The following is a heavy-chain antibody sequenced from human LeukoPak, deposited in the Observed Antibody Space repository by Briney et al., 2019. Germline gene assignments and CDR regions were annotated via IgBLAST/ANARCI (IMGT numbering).Heavy chain of an antibody. CDR3: TTVRYRSGGSCRDY. V-gene: IGHV3-15*07. CDR2: IKSKSDGGTT. D-gene: IGHD2-15*01. J-gene: IGHJ4*02. CDR1: GFTFTNDW. Sequence: PGGSLRLSCAASGFTFTNDWMNWVRQAPGKGLEWVGRIKSKSDGGTTEYAAPVKGTFSISSDDYTHSLQLQINSLKNEATAVYFCTTVRYRSGGSCRDYWGQGALVTVSS.